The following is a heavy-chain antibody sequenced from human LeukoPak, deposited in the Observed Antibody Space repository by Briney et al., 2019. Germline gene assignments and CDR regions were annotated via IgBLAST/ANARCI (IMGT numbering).Heavy chain of an antibody. CDR2: FDAEDGET. Sequence: ASEKVSSTVFGYALTELSIHWVRQAPGNGGVWRGGFDAEDGETSCAQKFQGKVTMTEDTSTDTANRELSSLRSEDTAVYYCATHSGSPVLYRHWVFGRWGQGTLVTVSS. CDR3: ATHSGSPVLYRHWVFGR. V-gene: IGHV1-24*01. J-gene: IGHJ5*02. D-gene: IGHD1-26*01. CDR1: GYALTELS.